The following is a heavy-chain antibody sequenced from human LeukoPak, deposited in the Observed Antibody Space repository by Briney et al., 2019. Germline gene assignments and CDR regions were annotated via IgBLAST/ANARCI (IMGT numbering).Heavy chain of an antibody. CDR1: GGSISSSSYY. CDR2: IYYSGST. V-gene: IGHV4-39*01. CDR3: ERQGRQWLTYGVY. D-gene: IGHD6-19*01. J-gene: IGHJ4*02. Sequence: SETLSLTCTVSGGSISSSSYYWGWIRQPPGKGLEWIGSIYYSGSTYYNPSLKSRVTISVDTSKNQFSLKLNSVTAADTAVYYCERQGRQWLTYGVYWGQGTLVTVSS.